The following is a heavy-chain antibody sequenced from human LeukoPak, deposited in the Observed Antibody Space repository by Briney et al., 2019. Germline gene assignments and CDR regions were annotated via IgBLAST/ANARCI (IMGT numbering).Heavy chain of an antibody. V-gene: IGHV4-4*07. CDR3: ASGQLLQYYYYYYMDV. D-gene: IGHD2-2*01. CDR2: IYTSGST. CDR1: GGSISSYY. Sequence: SETPSLTCTVSGGSISSYYWSWIRQPAGKGLEWIGRIYTSGSTNYNPSLKSRVTISVDTSKNQFSLKLSSVTAADTAVYYCASGQLLQYYYYYYMDVWGKGTTVTVSS. J-gene: IGHJ6*03.